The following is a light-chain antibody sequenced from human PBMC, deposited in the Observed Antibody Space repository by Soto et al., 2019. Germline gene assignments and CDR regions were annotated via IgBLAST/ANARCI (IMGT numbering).Light chain of an antibody. V-gene: IGLV1-40*01. Sequence: QSVLTQPPSVSGAPGQRVAISCTGNNSNVGAHFPVHWYQHHPGAAPTLLIYDNINRPSGVPDRFSGSKSGTSASLAIIGLQAEDEAAYFCQSYDTSLRGYVFGSGTKLTVL. CDR3: QSYDTSLRGYV. CDR1: NSNVGAHFP. CDR2: DNI. J-gene: IGLJ1*01.